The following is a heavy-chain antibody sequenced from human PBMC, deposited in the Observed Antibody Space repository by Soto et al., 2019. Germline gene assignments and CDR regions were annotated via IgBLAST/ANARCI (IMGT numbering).Heavy chain of an antibody. CDR1: GFSLSTSGVG. D-gene: IGHD3-22*01. CDR2: IYWDDDK. CDR3: AHSRFVYYYDSSGYPTGYFDY. Sequence: SGPTLVNPTQTLTLTCTFSGFSLSTSGVGVGWIRQPPGKALEWLALIYWDDDKRYSPSLKSRLTITKDTSKNQVVLTMTNMDPVDTATYYCAHSRFVYYYDSSGYPTGYFDYWGQGTLVTVSS. V-gene: IGHV2-5*02. J-gene: IGHJ4*02.